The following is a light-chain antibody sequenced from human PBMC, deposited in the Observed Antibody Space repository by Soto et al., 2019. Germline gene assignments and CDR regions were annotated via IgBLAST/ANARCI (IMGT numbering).Light chain of an antibody. V-gene: IGKV4-1*01. CDR1: HNILYASTDKNY. CDR2: WAS. CDR3: QQYFGTPFT. Sequence: DIVMTQSPDSLALSLGERATINCKSSHNILYASTDKNYLAWYQVKPGRPPKLLIYWASSRQSGVPDRFSGTRFGNSFHLPIRRLQAEDVAVYYCQQYFGTPFTFGGGTRLEI. J-gene: IGKJ4*01.